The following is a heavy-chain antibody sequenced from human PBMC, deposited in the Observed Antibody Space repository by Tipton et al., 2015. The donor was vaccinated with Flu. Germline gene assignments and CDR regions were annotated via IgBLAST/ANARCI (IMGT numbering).Heavy chain of an antibody. CDR1: GDSMRSDYF. CDR3: ARRTFSNYVSEPKNWFDA. Sequence: TLSLTCTVSGDSMRSDYFWGWIRQAPGKGLEWIGNICPGSPYYNPSLRSRVTMSVARSNDQFSLRLTSVTAADTAVYFCARRTFSNYVSEPKNWFDAWGQGTLVTVST. J-gene: IGHJ5*02. D-gene: IGHD4-11*01. CDR2: ICPGSP. V-gene: IGHV4-38-2*02.